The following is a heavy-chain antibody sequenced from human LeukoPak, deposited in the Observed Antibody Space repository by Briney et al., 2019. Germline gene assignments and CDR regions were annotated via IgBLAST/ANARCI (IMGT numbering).Heavy chain of an antibody. CDR1: GYTFTSYY. V-gene: IGHV1-46*01. CDR2: INPSGGST. CDR3: ARAYSVYDSSGYYLH. D-gene: IGHD3-22*01. J-gene: IGHJ4*02. Sequence: ASVKVSCKASGYTFTSYYMHWVRQAPGQGLEWMGIINPSGGSTSYAQRCQGRVTMTRDTSTSTVYMELSSLRSEDTAVYYCARAYSVYDSSGYYLHWGQGTLFTVSS.